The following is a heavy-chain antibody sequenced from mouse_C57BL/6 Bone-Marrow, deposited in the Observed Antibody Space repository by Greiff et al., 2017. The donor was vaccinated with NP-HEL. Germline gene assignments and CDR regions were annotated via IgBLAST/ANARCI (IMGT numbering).Heavy chain of an antibody. J-gene: IGHJ2*01. CDR1: GYTFTSYW. Sequence: QVQLQQPGAELVKPGASVKLSCKASGYTFTSYWMQWVKQRPGQGLEWIGEIDPSDSDTNYNQKFKGKATLTVDTSSSTAYMQLSSLTSEDSAVYYCTTGVATDFDYWGQGTTLTVSS. V-gene: IGHV1-50*01. CDR2: IDPSDSDT. D-gene: IGHD1-1*01. CDR3: TTGVATDFDY.